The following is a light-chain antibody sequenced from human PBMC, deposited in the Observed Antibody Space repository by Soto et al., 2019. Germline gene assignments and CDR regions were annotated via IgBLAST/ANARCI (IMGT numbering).Light chain of an antibody. CDR1: QSVSSS. V-gene: IGKV3-11*01. Sequence: EIVLTQSPATLSLSPGERATLSCRASQSVSSSLAWFQHKPGQAPRLLIYDASNRATGIPARFSGSGSGTDFTLTISSLEPEDFAIFYCQQRSNWPRTFGQGTNL. CDR2: DAS. CDR3: QQRSNWPRT. J-gene: IGKJ2*01.